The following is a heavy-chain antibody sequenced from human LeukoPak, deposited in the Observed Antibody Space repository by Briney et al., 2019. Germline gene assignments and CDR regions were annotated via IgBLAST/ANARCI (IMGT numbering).Heavy chain of an antibody. V-gene: IGHV5-51*01. CDR1: GYSFTSYW. CDR3: ARHINTYYYDSSGNGRAFDI. D-gene: IGHD3-22*01. CDR2: IYPGDSDT. Sequence: GESLKISCKGSGYSFTSYWIGWVRQMPRKGLEWMGIIYPGDSDTRYSPSFQGQVTISADKSISTAYLQWSSLKASDTAMYYCARHINTYYYDSSGNGRAFDIWGQGTMVTVSS. J-gene: IGHJ3*02.